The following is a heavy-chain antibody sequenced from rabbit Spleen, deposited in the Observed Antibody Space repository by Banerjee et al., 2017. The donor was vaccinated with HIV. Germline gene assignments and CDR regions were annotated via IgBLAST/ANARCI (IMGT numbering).Heavy chain of an antibody. Sequence: QEQLVESGGDLVKPGASLTLTCKASGLDFSISYWMCWVRQAPGKGLEWIGYIDPLFGITYYANWVNGRFSISRENAQNTVFLQMTSLTAADTATYFCARDGAGGSYFALWGPGTLVTVS. CDR3: ARDGAGGSYFAL. D-gene: IGHD8-1*01. J-gene: IGHJ4*01. CDR1: GLDFSISYW. CDR2: IDPLFGIT. V-gene: IGHV1S45*01.